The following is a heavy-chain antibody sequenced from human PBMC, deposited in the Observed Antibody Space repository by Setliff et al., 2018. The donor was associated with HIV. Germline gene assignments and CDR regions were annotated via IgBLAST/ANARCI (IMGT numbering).Heavy chain of an antibody. CDR3: AIHRLIDEVFDI. V-gene: IGHV4-61*02. D-gene: IGHD3-22*01. J-gene: IGHJ3*02. CDR2: TYTSGAT. CDR1: GGSISSENHY. Sequence: SETLSLTCTVSGGSISSENHYLTWIRQPAGKGLEWIVRTYTSGATKYSPPLKGRVTISIDTSENQVSLKLSSVTAADTAVYYCAIHRLIDEVFDIWGPGIMVTVSS.